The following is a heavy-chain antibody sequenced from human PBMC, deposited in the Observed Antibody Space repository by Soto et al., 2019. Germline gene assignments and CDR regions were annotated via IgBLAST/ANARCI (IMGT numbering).Heavy chain of an antibody. V-gene: IGHV1-18*01. J-gene: IGHJ4*02. D-gene: IGHD5-12*01. Sequence: VQLVQSGGEVRKPGASVTVSCRASGYTFTKYGISWVRQAPGQGLEWMGWISADNDNTNYAQNLQCRVTMTTDTSTSTAYMQLRSLRSDDTAVYFCARGTSGYDYGLFDFWGQGTLVTVSS. CDR2: ISADNDNT. CDR1: GYTFTKYG. CDR3: ARGTSGYDYGLFDF.